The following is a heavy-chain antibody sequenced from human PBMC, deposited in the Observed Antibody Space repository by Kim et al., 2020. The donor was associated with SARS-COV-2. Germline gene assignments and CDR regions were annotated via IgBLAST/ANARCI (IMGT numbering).Heavy chain of an antibody. Sequence: SVKVSCKASGGTFSSYAISWVRQAPGQGLEWMGGIIPIFGTANYAQKFQGRVTITADESTSTAYMELSSLRSEDTAVYYCARVGIVAGRINWFDPWGQGTLVTVSS. V-gene: IGHV1-69*13. CDR1: GGTFSSYA. CDR3: ARVGIVAGRINWFDP. J-gene: IGHJ5*02. CDR2: IIPIFGTA. D-gene: IGHD3-22*01.